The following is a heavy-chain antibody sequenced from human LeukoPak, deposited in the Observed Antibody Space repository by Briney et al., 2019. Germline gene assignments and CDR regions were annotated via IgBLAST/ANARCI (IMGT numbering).Heavy chain of an antibody. J-gene: IGHJ4*02. V-gene: IGHV3-30*02. CDR2: IRYEGCNK. CDR1: GFTFSTYG. Sequence: RGGSLRLFCAASGFTFSTYGMHWVREAPGKGLEWVAFIRYEGCNKYHADSVKGRFPISRDNSKNTLYVQMKSLRAEDRSVYYCAKGHYYNILTGYTVRRGLDYWGQGTLVTVSS. CDR3: AKGHYYNILTGYTVRRGLDY. D-gene: IGHD3-9*01.